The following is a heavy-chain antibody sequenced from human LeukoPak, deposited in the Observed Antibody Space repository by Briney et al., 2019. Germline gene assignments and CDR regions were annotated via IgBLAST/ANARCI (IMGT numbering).Heavy chain of an antibody. CDR2: INHSGST. CDR1: GGSFSGYY. CDR3: ARPLGQGNEYGMDV. D-gene: IGHD1-1*01. V-gene: IGHV4-34*01. J-gene: IGHJ6*02. Sequence: PSETLSLTCAAYGGSFSGYYWSWIRQPPGKGLEWIGEINHSGSTNYNPSLKSRVTISVDTSKNQFSLKLSSVTAADTAVYYCARPLGQGNEYGMDVWGQGTTVTVSS.